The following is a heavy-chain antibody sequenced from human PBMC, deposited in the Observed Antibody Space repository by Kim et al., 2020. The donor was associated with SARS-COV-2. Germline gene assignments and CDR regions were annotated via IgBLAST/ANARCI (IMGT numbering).Heavy chain of an antibody. D-gene: IGHD3-10*01. J-gene: IGHJ6*02. CDR2: INAGNGNT. CDR3: ARDFPAVRGVIYEDV. CDR1: GYTFTSYA. Sequence: ASVKVSCKASGYTFTSYAMHWVRQAPGQRLEWMGWINAGNGNTKYSQKFQGRVTITRDTSASTAYMELSSLRSEDTAVYYCARDFPAVRGVIYEDVWGQGTTVTVSS. V-gene: IGHV1-3*01.